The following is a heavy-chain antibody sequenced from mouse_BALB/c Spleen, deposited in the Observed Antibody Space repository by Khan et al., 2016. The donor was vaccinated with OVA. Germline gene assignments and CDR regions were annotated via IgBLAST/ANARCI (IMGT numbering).Heavy chain of an antibody. CDR3: ARPYYYGSSYDTMDA. CDR2: IYPGSGNT. CDR1: GYTFTNYW. Sequence: VQLQESGAELVRPGTSVKMSCKTAGYTFTNYWIGWVKQRPGHGLEWIGDIYPGSGNTHYNEKFKGKASLTADTSSSTAYMHLSSLTSEDSAIYYGARPYYYGSSYDTMDAWGQGTSVTVSS. D-gene: IGHD1-1*01. J-gene: IGHJ4*01. V-gene: IGHV1-63*02.